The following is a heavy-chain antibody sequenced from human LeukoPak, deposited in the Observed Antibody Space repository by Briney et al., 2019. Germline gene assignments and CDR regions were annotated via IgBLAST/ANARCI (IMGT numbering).Heavy chain of an antibody. CDR1: GRSFSGYY. D-gene: IGHD5-12*01. CDR3: ARVSGYEAY. V-gene: IGHV4-34*01. CDR2: INHSGST. Sequence: SETLSLTCAVHGRSFSGYYWSWIRQPPGKGLEWIREINHSGSTNYNPSLKSRDTISVDTSKNQFSLKLSSVTAADTAVYYCARVSGYEAYWGQGTLVTVSS. J-gene: IGHJ4*02.